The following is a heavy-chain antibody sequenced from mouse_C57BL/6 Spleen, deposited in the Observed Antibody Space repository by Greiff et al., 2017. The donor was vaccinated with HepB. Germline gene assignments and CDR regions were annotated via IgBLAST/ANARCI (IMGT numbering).Heavy chain of an antibody. Sequence: QVHVKQPGAELVRPGSSVKLSCKASGYTFTSYWMHWVKQRPIQGLEWIGNIDPSDSETHYNQKFKDKATLTVDKSSSTAYMQLSSLTSEDSAVYYCARNFYASMDYWGQGTSVTVSS. V-gene: IGHV1-52*01. CDR2: IDPSDSET. J-gene: IGHJ4*01. D-gene: IGHD2-12*01. CDR3: ARNFYASMDY. CDR1: GYTFTSYW.